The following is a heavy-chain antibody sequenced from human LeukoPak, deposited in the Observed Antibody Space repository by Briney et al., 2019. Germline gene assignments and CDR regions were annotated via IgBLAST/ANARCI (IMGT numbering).Heavy chain of an antibody. CDR3: ARAMELSDAFDI. V-gene: IGHV3-23*01. Sequence: GGFLRLSCAASGFTFSSYAMSWVRQAPGKGLEWVSAISGSGGSTYYADSVKGRFTISRDNSKNTLYLQMNSLRAEDTAVYYCARAMELSDAFDIWGQGTLVTVSS. D-gene: IGHD3-16*02. CDR2: ISGSGGST. CDR1: GFTFSSYA. J-gene: IGHJ3*02.